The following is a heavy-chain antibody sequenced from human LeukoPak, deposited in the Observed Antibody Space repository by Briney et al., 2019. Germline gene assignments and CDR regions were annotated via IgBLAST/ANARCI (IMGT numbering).Heavy chain of an antibody. CDR3: ASRNYYYMDV. Sequence: GGSLRLSCAASGFTFSNYAMHWVRQAPGKGLVWVSRINSDGSSTSYADSVKGRFTISRDNAKNTLYLQMNSLRAEDTAVYYCASRNYYYMDVWGKGTTVTVSS. V-gene: IGHV3-74*01. J-gene: IGHJ6*03. CDR2: INSDGSST. CDR1: GFTFSNYA.